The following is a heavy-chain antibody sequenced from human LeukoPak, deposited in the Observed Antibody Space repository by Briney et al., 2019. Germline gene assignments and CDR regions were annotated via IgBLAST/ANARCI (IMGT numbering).Heavy chain of an antibody. V-gene: IGHV3-21*01. CDR1: GFTFNSYS. CDR2: IRSSSSYI. D-gene: IGHD3-10*01. CDR3: ARSTGSYYPYYYYYMDV. Sequence: TAGSLRLSCAASGFTFNSYSMNWVRQPPGKGLEWVSSIRSSSSYIYYADSVKGRFTISRDNAKNSLYLQMNSLRAEDTAVYYCARSTGSYYPYYYYYMDVWGKGTTVTVSS. J-gene: IGHJ6*03.